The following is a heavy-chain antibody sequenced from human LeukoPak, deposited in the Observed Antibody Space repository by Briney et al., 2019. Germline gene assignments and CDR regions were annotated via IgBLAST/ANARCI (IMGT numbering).Heavy chain of an antibody. CDR2: IYSDNT. Sequence: GGSLRLSCTVSGFTVSSNSMSWVRQAPGKGLEWVSFIYSDNTHYSDSVKGRFTISRDNAKNSLYLQMNSLRAEDTAVYYCARESIAAAVYYFDYWGQGTLVTVSS. V-gene: IGHV3-53*01. D-gene: IGHD6-13*01. CDR3: ARESIAAAVYYFDY. J-gene: IGHJ4*02. CDR1: GFTVSSNS.